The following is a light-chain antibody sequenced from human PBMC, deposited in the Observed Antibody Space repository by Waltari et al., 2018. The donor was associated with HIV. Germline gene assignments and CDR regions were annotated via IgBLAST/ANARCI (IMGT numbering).Light chain of an antibody. CDR3: HQFGSSTSYT. V-gene: IGKV3D-20*01. Sequence: ELVLTQSPATLSLSPGERATLYCGASQTVSNNYLAWYQQKPGLAPRLLIYDASSRATGVPDRFSGSGSGTDYTLTIARLEPEDFAVYYCHQFGSSTSYTFGQGTKLEIK. CDR2: DAS. CDR1: QTVSNNY. J-gene: IGKJ2*01.